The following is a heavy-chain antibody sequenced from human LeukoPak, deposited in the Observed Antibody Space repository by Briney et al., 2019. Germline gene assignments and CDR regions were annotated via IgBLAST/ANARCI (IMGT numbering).Heavy chain of an antibody. J-gene: IGHJ4*02. CDR1: GYTFTAYY. CDR3: AREENCSGGSCYYY. CDR2: INPNSGGT. Sequence: ASVKVSCKASGYTFTAYYIHWVRQAPGQGLEWMGRINPNSGGTNCAQNFQGRVTMTRDTSITTAYMELNKLTSDDTAVYYCAREENCSGGSCYYYWGEGTLVTVPS. V-gene: IGHV1-2*06. D-gene: IGHD2-15*01.